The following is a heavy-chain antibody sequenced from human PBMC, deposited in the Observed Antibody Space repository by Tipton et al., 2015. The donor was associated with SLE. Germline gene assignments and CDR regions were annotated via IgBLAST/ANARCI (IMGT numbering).Heavy chain of an antibody. CDR3: ARVPPDWGGDYYMDV. CDR2: IYYSGST. Sequence: TLSLTCTVSGGSSSGGYYWSWIRQHPGKGLEWIGYIYYSGSTYYNPSLKSRVTISVDTSKNQFSLKLSSVTAADTAVYYCARVPPDWGGDYYMDVWGKGTTVTVSS. V-gene: IGHV4-31*03. D-gene: IGHD7-27*01. J-gene: IGHJ6*03. CDR1: GGSSSGGYY.